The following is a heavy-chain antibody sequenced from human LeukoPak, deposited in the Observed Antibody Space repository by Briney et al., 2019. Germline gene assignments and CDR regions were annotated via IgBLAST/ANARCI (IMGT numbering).Heavy chain of an antibody. V-gene: IGHV3-23*01. CDR2: ISGSGGNT. Sequence: QPGGSLRLSCAASGFTFSSYAMNWVRQAPGKGLEWVSAISGSGGNTYYADSVKGRFTVSRDNSKNTLYLQMNSPRAEDMAVYYCAKGVVVILSDDPLDPWGQGTLVTVSS. CDR3: AKGVVVILSDDPLDP. J-gene: IGHJ5*02. D-gene: IGHD3-22*01. CDR1: GFTFSSYA.